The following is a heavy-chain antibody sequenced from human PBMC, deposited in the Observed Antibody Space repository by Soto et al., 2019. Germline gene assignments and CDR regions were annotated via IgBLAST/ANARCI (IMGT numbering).Heavy chain of an antibody. D-gene: IGHD3-16*01. V-gene: IGHV4-39*01. CDR2: IYYSGTT. J-gene: IGHJ6*02. CDR3: ARHKGGYYSGVDV. CDR1: GVSISSNSYY. Sequence: QLQLQESGPGLVKPSETLSLTCTVSGVSISSNSYYWAWIRQPPGKGLEWIGNIYYSGTTYYNPSLKRRVTISVDTSKNQFSLKLSSVTAADTAVYYCARHKGGYYSGVDVWGQGTTVTVSS.